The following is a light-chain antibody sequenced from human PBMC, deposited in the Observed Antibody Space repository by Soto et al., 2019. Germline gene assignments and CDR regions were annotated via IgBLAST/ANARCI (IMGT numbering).Light chain of an antibody. CDR3: QKYGSSPLT. J-gene: IGKJ4*01. V-gene: IGKV3-20*01. CDR2: GAS. CDR1: QSVSSSY. Sequence: EIVLTQSPGTLSLSPGERATLSCRASQSVSSSYLAWYQQKPGQAPRLLIYGASSRATGIPDRFSGSGPGTDFTLTISRLEPEDFAVYYCQKYGSSPLTCGGGNKGDIK.